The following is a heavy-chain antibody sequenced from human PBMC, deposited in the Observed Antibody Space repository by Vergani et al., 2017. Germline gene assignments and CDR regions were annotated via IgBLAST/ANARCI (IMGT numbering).Heavy chain of an antibody. V-gene: IGHV4-4*02. CDR3: ARVKSGYDILTGDHLAGYYFDY. CDR2: IYHSGST. CDR1: GGSISSSNW. Sequence: QVQLQESGPGLVKPSGTLSLTCAVSGGSISSSNWWSWVRQPPGKGLEWIGEIYHSGSTNYNPSLKSRVTISVDTSKNQFSLKLSSVTAADTAVYYCARVKSGYDILTGDHLAGYYFDYWGQGTLVTVSS. D-gene: IGHD3-9*01. J-gene: IGHJ4*02.